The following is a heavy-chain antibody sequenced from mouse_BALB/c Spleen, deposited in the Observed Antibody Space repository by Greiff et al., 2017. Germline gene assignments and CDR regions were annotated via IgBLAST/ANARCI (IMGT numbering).Heavy chain of an antibody. CDR3: ARDALYGNYVDY. V-gene: IGHV7-1*02. Sequence: EVKVVESGGGLVQPGGSLRLSCATSGFTFSDFYMEWVRQPPGKRLEWIAASRNKANDYTTEYSASVKGRFIVSRDTSQSILYLQMNALRAEDTAIYYCARDALYGNYVDYWGQGTTLTVSS. J-gene: IGHJ2*01. D-gene: IGHD2-1*01. CDR1: GFTFSDFY. CDR2: SRNKANDYTT.